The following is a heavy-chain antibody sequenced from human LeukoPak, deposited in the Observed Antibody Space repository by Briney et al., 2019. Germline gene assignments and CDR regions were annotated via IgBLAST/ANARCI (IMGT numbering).Heavy chain of an antibody. Sequence: GGSLRLSCAASGFTFSSYEMNWVRQAPGKGLEWVSYISSSGSTIYYADSVTGRFTISRDNAKNSLYLQMNSLRAEDTAVYYCAREVSTVTKGLDYWGQGTLVTVSS. CDR1: GFTFSSYE. D-gene: IGHD4-17*01. CDR3: AREVSTVTKGLDY. J-gene: IGHJ4*02. CDR2: ISSSGSTI. V-gene: IGHV3-48*03.